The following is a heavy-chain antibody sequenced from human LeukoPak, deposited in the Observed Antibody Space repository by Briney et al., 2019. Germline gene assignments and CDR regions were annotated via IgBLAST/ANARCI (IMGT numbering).Heavy chain of an antibody. CDR3: ARGKYGDYVSYYYYGMDV. Sequence: ASVKVSCKASGGTFSSYAISWVRQAPGQGLEWMGRIIPILGIANYAQKFQGRVTITADKSTSTAYMELSSLRSEDTAVYYCARGKYGDYVSYYYYGMDVWGQGTTVTVSS. V-gene: IGHV1-69*04. D-gene: IGHD4-17*01. CDR2: IIPILGIA. J-gene: IGHJ6*02. CDR1: GGTFSSYA.